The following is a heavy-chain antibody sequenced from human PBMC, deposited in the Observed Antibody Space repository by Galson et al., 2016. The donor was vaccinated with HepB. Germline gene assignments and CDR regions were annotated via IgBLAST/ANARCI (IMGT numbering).Heavy chain of an antibody. J-gene: IGHJ4*02. CDR2: INHSGST. Sequence: SETLSLTCAVYGGSFSGYSWSWIRQPPVRGLAWIGEINHSGSTNYNPSLNSRVTVSVDTSKNQLSLKLTAVTAADTAVYYCTRGQSKVRGGLRYWGQGTLVTVSS. V-gene: IGHV4-34*01. CDR3: TRGQSKVRGGLRY. CDR1: GGSFSGYS. D-gene: IGHD3-10*01.